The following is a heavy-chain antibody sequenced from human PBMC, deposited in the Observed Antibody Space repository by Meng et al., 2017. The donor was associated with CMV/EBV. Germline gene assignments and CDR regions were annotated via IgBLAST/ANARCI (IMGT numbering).Heavy chain of an antibody. CDR3: ARLERFLEWLISKTSYGMDV. D-gene: IGHD3-3*01. Sequence: GESLKISCAVSGFTFSSYAMHWVRQAPGKGLEWVAVISYDGSNKYYADSVKGRFTISRDNAKNSLYLQMNSLRAEDTAVYYCARLERFLEWLISKTSYGMDVWGQGTTVTVSS. V-gene: IGHV3-30-3*01. CDR2: ISYDGSNK. J-gene: IGHJ6*02. CDR1: GFTFSSYA.